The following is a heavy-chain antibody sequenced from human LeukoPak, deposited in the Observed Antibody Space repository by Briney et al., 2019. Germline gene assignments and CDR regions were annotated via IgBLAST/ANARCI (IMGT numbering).Heavy chain of an antibody. Sequence: SETLSLTCAVSGGSISSSPYYWAWIRQPPGKGLEWIGSIHQSGGTYYNPSFQSRLTISVDTSKNQFSLKLSSVTAADTAVYYCARHSWGGNKDFDLWGRGTLVAVSS. CDR2: IHQSGGT. J-gene: IGHJ2*01. CDR1: GGSISSSPYY. CDR3: ARHSWGGNKDFDL. V-gene: IGHV4-39*01. D-gene: IGHD4-23*01.